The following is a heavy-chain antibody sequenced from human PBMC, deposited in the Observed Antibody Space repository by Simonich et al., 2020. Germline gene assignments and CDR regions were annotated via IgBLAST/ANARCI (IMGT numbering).Heavy chain of an antibody. Sequence: EVQLVESGGGLIQPGGSLRLSCAASGFTVSSNYMSWVRQATGKGREWVAVIYSGGSTYYADSVKGRFTISRDNSKNTLYLQINSLRAEDTAVYYCARWTATGYYFDYWGQGTLVTVSS. V-gene: IGHV3-53*01. CDR1: GFTVSSNY. J-gene: IGHJ4*02. D-gene: IGHD1-1*01. CDR2: IYSGGST. CDR3: ARWTATGYYFDY.